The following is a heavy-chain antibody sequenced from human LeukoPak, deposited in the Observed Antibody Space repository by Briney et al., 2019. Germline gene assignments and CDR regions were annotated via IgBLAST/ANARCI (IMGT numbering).Heavy chain of an antibody. Sequence: SETLSLTCTVSGGSISSSNYYWGWIRQPPGKGLEWIGYIFNSGSTYYNPSLKSRVTILVDTSKNQFSLKLTSVTAADTAVYYCARGPYKYDRSGAFDIWGQGTMVTVSS. D-gene: IGHD3-22*01. J-gene: IGHJ3*02. CDR3: ARGPYKYDRSGAFDI. CDR2: IFNSGST. CDR1: GGSISSSNYY. V-gene: IGHV4-39*07.